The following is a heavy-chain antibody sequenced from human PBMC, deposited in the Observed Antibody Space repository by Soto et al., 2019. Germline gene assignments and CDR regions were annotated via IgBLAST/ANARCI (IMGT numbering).Heavy chain of an antibody. J-gene: IGHJ2*01. CDR2: IIPIFGTA. CDR3: ARDRPIGTKSLTWYFDL. V-gene: IGHV1-69*01. CDR1: GGTFSSYA. D-gene: IGHD2-8*01. Sequence: QVQLVQSGAEGKKPGSSVKVSCKASGGTFSSYAISWVRQAPGQGLEWMGGIIPIFGTANYAQKFQGRVTITADESTRTAYMERSSVIYEDTAVYYCARDRPIGTKSLTWYFDLWGRGTLVTVSS.